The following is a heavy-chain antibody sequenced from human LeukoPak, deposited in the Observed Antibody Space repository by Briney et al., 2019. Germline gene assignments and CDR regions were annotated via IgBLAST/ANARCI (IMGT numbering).Heavy chain of an antibody. CDR1: GFTFSSYW. V-gene: IGHV3-7*01. Sequence: GGSLRLSCAASGFTFSSYWMSRVRQAPGKGLEWVANIKQDGSEKYYVDSVKGRFTISRDNAKNSLYLQMNSLRAEDTAVYYCARPYAYYDFWSGYYSPYWFDPWGQGTLVTVSS. D-gene: IGHD3-3*01. J-gene: IGHJ5*02. CDR2: IKQDGSEK. CDR3: ARPYAYYDFWSGYYSPYWFDP.